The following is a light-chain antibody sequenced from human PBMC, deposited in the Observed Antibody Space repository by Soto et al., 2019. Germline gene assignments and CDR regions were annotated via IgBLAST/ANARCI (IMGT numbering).Light chain of an antibody. Sequence: DIQMTQSPSSLSASVGDRVTITCRASQTISSYLNWYQQIPGKAPKLLIYSASSLQGGVPSRFSGSGSGTDFTLTISSLQPEDFAAYYCQQSYRTPHTFGQGTKLEIK. CDR2: SAS. V-gene: IGKV1-39*01. CDR3: QQSYRTPHT. CDR1: QTISSY. J-gene: IGKJ2*01.